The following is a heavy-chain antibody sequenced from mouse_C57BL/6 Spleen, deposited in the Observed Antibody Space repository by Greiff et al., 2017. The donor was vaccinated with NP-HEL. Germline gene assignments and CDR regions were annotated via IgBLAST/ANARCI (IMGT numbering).Heavy chain of an antibody. CDR3: TRDGGYLLQIDY. V-gene: IGHV1-15*01. Sequence: QVQLQQSGAELVRPGASVTLSCKASGYTFTDYEMHWVKQTPVHGLEWIGAIDPETGGTAYNQKFKGKAILTADKSSSTAYMELRSLTSEDSAVYYCTRDGGYLLQIDYWGQGTTLTVSS. CDR1: GYTFTDYE. J-gene: IGHJ2*01. D-gene: IGHD2-12*01. CDR2: IDPETGGT.